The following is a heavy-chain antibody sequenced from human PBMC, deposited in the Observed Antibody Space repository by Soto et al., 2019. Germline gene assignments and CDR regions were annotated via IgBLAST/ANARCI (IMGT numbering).Heavy chain of an antibody. J-gene: IGHJ6*02. Sequence: SETLSLTCTVSGGSISSGGYYWSWIRQHPGKGLEWIGEIYHSGSTNYNTSLKSRVTISVDKSKNQFSLKVTSVTAADTAVYYCARVSGSYYYGMDVWGQGTTVTVSS. CDR2: IYHSGST. V-gene: IGHV4-39*07. CDR3: ARVSGSYYYGMDV. CDR1: GGSISSGGYY.